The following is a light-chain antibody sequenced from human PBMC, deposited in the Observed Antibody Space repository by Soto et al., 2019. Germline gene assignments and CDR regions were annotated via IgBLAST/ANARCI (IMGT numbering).Light chain of an antibody. CDR2: DAS. CDR3: QQYENSPIT. J-gene: IGKJ5*01. Sequence: VLTQSPGTLSLPPGERATLSCRSSQTVRNNYLAWYQQKPGQAQRLLIYDASSRANGIPDRFSGGGSGTDFTLNINRLEPEDFAVYYCQQYENSPITFGQGTR. CDR1: QTVRNNY. V-gene: IGKV3-20*01.